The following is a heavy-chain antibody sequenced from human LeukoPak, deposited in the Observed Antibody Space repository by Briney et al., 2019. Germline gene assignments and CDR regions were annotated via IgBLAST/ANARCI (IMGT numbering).Heavy chain of an antibody. D-gene: IGHD3-22*01. J-gene: IGHJ5*02. Sequence: GASVKVSCKASGYTFTSYGISWVRQAPGQGLEWMGWISAYNGNTNYAQKLQGRVTMTTDTSTSTAYMELRSLRSDDTAVYYCARVPYYYDSSVFDPWGQGTLVTVSS. V-gene: IGHV1-18*01. CDR2: ISAYNGNT. CDR1: GYTFTSYG. CDR3: ARVPYYYDSSVFDP.